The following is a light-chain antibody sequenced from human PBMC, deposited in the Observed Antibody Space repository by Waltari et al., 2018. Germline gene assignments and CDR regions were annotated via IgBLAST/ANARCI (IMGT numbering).Light chain of an antibody. V-gene: IGLV2-11*01. J-gene: IGLJ3*02. Sequence: SALTQPRSVSGSPGQSVTISCTGTTSDVGGYNYVSWYQHHPGKAPKLMIFDVTQRPSGVPARCSGSKSANTATLTISGLQAEDEAEYYCCSFAGTYTWVFGGGTKVTVL. CDR1: TSDVGGYNY. CDR3: CSFAGTYTWV. CDR2: DVT.